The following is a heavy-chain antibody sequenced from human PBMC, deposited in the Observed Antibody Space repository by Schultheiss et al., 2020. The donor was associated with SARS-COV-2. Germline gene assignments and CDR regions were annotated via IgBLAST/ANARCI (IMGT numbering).Heavy chain of an antibody. CDR2: ISSSGSTI. CDR1: GFTFSSYE. D-gene: IGHD1/OR15-1a*01. J-gene: IGHJ6*03. Sequence: GGSLRLSCAASGFTFSSYEMNWVRQAPGKGLEWVSYISSSGSTIYYADSVKGRFTISRDNSKNTLYLQMNSLRAEDTAVYYCATQGRVPPNKYYYYMDVWGKGTTVTVSS. V-gene: IGHV3-48*03. CDR3: ATQGRVPPNKYYYYMDV.